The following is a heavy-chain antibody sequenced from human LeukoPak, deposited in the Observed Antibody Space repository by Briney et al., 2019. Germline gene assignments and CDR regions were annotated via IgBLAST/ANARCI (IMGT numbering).Heavy chain of an antibody. Sequence: GGSLRLSCAASGFTFSSYGMHWVRQAPGKGLEWVAVIWYDGSNKYYADSVKGRFTISRDNSKNTLYLQMNSLRAEDTAVYYCARRGYSYANRGYYFDYWGQGTLVTVSS. V-gene: IGHV3-33*01. CDR2: IWYDGSNK. J-gene: IGHJ4*02. CDR3: ARRGYSYANRGYYFDY. D-gene: IGHD5-18*01. CDR1: GFTFSSYG.